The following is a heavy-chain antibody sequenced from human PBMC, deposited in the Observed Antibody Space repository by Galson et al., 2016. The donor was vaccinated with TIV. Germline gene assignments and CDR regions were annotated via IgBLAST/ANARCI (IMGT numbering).Heavy chain of an antibody. CDR3: ARGFSKLRYYGSGSYLYFDY. Sequence: CKASGGTFSNYGVSWVRQAPGQGLEWMGGIIPIFGVPKYGQKFQGRLTITADESTSTAYMELSSLRSEDTAVYYCARGFSKLRYYGSGSYLYFDYWGQGTLVTVSS. CDR2: IIPIFGVP. J-gene: IGHJ4*02. D-gene: IGHD3-10*01. V-gene: IGHV1-69*01. CDR1: GGTFSNYG.